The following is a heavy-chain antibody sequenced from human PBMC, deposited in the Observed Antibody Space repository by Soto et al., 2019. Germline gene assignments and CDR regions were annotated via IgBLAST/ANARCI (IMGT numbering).Heavy chain of an antibody. CDR2: ISRSSSYI. Sequence: DVQLVESGGGLVKPGGSLRLSCAASGFTFSGHSMNWVRQAPGKGLEWVSSISRSSSYIFYADSVKGRFTISRDNAENSVYLQMNSLRAEDTGVYYCAIDYYGSGSDYVDFDYWGQGTLVTVSS. D-gene: IGHD3-10*01. J-gene: IGHJ4*02. CDR1: GFTFSGHS. V-gene: IGHV3-21*03. CDR3: AIDYYGSGSDYVDFDY.